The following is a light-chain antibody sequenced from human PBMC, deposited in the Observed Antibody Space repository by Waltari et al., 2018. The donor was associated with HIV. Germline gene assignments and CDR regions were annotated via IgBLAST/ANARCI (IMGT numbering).Light chain of an antibody. J-gene: IGLJ1*01. CDR3: CSYAGAYTYV. V-gene: IGLV2-11*01. CDR2: EVN. CDR1: SSDIAYFDY. Sequence: QSALTQPRSVSGSPGQSVTISCTGTSSDIAYFDYVPWYQQFPGKAPKVIIYEVNQRPSGVPDRFTGSKSGITASLTISGLQGEDEADYYCCSYAGAYTYVFGTGTKVTVL.